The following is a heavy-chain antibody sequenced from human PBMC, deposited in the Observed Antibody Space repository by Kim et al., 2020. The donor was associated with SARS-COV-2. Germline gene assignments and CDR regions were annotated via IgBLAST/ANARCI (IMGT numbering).Heavy chain of an antibody. CDR2: IRSKAYGGTT. Sequence: GGSLRLSCTASGFTFGDYAMSWVRQAPGKGLEWVGFIRSKAYGGTTEYAASVKGRFTISRDDSKSIAYLQMNSLKTEDTAVYYCTRDVESGILTGYMGYWGQGTLVTVSS. J-gene: IGHJ4*02. CDR3: TRDVESGILTGYMGY. D-gene: IGHD3-9*01. CDR1: GFTFGDYA. V-gene: IGHV3-49*04.